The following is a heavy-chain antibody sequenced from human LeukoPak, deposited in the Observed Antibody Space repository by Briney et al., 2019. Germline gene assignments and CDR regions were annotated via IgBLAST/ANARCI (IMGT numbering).Heavy chain of an antibody. CDR3: ARGPVTTTSWFDP. D-gene: IGHD5-12*01. V-gene: IGHV1-69*13. CDR2: IIPIFGTA. J-gene: IGHJ5*02. Sequence: GASVKVSCKASGYTFTSYGISWVRQAPGQGLEWMGGIIPIFGTANYAQKFQGRVTITADESTSTAYMELSSLRSEDTAVYYCARGPVTTTSWFDPWGQGTLVTVSS. CDR1: GYTFTSYG.